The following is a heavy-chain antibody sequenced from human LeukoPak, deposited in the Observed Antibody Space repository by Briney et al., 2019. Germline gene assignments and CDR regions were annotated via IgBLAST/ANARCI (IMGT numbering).Heavy chain of an antibody. J-gene: IGHJ4*02. CDR2: ISGSGGST. CDR3: AKDQEWELLPIDY. V-gene: IGHV3-23*01. D-gene: IGHD1-26*01. CDR1: GFTFSNAW. Sequence: GGSLRLSCRASGFTFSNAWMTWVRQAPGKGLEWVSAISGSGGSTYYADSVKGRFTISRDNSKNALYLQMNSLRAEDTAVYYCAKDQEWELLPIDYWGQGTLVTVSS.